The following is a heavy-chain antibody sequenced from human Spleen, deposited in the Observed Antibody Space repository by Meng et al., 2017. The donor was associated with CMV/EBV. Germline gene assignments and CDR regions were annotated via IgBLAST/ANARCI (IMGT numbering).Heavy chain of an antibody. V-gene: IGHV1-69*04. Sequence: KDTCKASGYTFTSYDINWVRQATGQGREWIGRIIPLFGMVAYAPKFQGRVTISADTSGATVFLEVTRLTSDDTAVYYCARERDWFETWGQGSLVTVSS. CDR3: ARERDWFET. CDR1: GYTFTSYD. CDR2: IIPLFGMV. J-gene: IGHJ5*02.